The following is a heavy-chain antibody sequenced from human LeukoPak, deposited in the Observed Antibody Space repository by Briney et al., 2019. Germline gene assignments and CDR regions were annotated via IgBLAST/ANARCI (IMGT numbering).Heavy chain of an antibody. J-gene: IGHJ6*03. CDR3: ARSPRYYYYYYMDV. V-gene: IGHV4-59*01. CDR1: GGSTSSYY. Sequence: PSETLSLTCTVSGGSTSSYYWSWIRQPPGKGLEWIGYIYYSGSTNYNPSLKSRVTISVDTSKNQFSLKLSSVTAADTAVYYCARSPRYYYYYYMDVWGKGTTVTISS. CDR2: IYYSGST.